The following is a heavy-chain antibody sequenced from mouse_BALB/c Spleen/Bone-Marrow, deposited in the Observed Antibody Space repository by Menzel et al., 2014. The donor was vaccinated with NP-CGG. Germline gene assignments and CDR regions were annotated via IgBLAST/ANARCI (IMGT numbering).Heavy chain of an antibody. CDR3: ARDSDWFAY. J-gene: IGHJ3*01. CDR1: GFTFTDNY. CDR2: IRNKANGYTT. V-gene: IGHV7-3*02. Sequence: EVKLVESGGGLVQPGGSLRLSCATSGFTFTDNYMSWVRPPPGKALDWLVFIRNKANGYTTEYSASVKGRFTISRDNSQSILYLQMDTLRAEDSATYYCARDSDWFAYWGQGTLVTVSA.